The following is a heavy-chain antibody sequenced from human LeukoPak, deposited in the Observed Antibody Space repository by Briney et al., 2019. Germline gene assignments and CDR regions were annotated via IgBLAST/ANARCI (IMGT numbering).Heavy chain of an antibody. CDR2: ISYDGSNK. D-gene: IGHD3-3*01. Sequence: GGSVRLSCAASGFTFSSYGMHWVRQAPGKGLEWVAVISYDGSNKYYADSVKGRFTISRDNSKNTLYLQMNSLRAEDTAVYYCAKAHYDFWSGYSEIYYYYGMDVWGQGTTVTVSS. CDR3: AKAHYDFWSGYSEIYYYYGMDV. J-gene: IGHJ6*02. CDR1: GFTFSSYG. V-gene: IGHV3-30*18.